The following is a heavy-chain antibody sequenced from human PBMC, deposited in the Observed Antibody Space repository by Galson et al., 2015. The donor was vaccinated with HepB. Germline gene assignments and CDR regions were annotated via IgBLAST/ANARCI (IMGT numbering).Heavy chain of an antibody. CDR3: ARVWEVPAANYYGMDV. CDR2: IIPTFGTA. D-gene: IGHD2-2*01. Sequence: SVKVSCKASGGTFSSYAISWVRQAPGQGLEWMGGIIPTFGTANYAQKFQGRVTITADESTSTAYMELSSLRSEDTAVYYCARVWEVPAANYYGMDVWGQGTTVTVSS. J-gene: IGHJ6*02. CDR1: GGTFSSYA. V-gene: IGHV1-69*13.